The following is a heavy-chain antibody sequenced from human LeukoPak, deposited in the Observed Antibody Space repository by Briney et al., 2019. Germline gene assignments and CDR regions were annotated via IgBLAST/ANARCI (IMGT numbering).Heavy chain of an antibody. V-gene: IGHV1-18*01. CDR2: ISAYNGNT. J-gene: IGHJ6*02. D-gene: IGHD3-10*01. CDR1: GYTFTSYG. CDR3: ARDSGLIYDHYYGMDV. Sequence: GASVKVSCKASGYTFTSYGISWVRQAPGQGLEWMGWISAYNGNTNYAQKLQGRVTMTTDTSTGTAYMELRSLRSDDTAVYYCARDSGLIYDHYYGMDVWGQGTTVTVSS.